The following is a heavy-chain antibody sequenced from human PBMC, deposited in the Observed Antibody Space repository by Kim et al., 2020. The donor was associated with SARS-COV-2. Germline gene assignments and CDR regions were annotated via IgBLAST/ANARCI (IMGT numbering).Heavy chain of an antibody. CDR2: INAGNGNT. V-gene: IGHV1-3*01. D-gene: IGHD3-10*01. Sequence: ASVKVSCKASGYTFTSYAMHWVRQAPGQRLEWMGWINAGNGNTKYSQKFQGRVTITRDTSASTAYMELSSLRSEDTAVYYCARVLVPSPFLYGSGSYYNGDLSPPDVWGQGTTVTVSS. CDR3: ARVLVPSPFLYGSGSYYNGDLSPPDV. J-gene: IGHJ6*02. CDR1: GYTFTSYA.